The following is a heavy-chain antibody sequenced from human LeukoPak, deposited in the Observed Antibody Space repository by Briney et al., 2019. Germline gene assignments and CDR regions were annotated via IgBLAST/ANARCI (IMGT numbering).Heavy chain of an antibody. CDR3: ARDYTPGYFDY. V-gene: IGHV4-59*01. Sequence: SETLSLTCTVSGGSISSYYWSWIRQPPGKGLEWIGYIYYSGSTNYNPSLKSRVTISVDTSKNQFSLKLSSVTAADTAVYYCARDYTPGYFDYWGQGTLVTVSS. CDR1: GGSISSYY. J-gene: IGHJ4*02. CDR2: IYYSGST. D-gene: IGHD3-10*01.